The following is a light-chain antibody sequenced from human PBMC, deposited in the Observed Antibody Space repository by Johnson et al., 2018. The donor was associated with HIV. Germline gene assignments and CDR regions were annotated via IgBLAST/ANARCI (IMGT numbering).Light chain of an antibody. CDR2: DNN. CDR1: SSNIGNNY. V-gene: IGLV1-51*01. CDR3: GTCDSSLSAGYV. J-gene: IGLJ1*01. Sequence: QSVLTQPPSVSAAPGQKVTISCSGSSSNIGNNYVSWYQQLPGTAPKLLIYDNNKRPSGIPDRFSGSKSGTSATLGITGLQTGDEADYYCGTCDSSLSAGYVVGTGTKVTFL.